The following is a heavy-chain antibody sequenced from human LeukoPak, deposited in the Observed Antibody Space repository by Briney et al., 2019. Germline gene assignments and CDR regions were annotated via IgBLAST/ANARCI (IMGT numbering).Heavy chain of an antibody. CDR3: ARGSSSWYPPNWFDP. V-gene: IGHV4-34*01. D-gene: IGHD6-13*01. J-gene: IGHJ5*02. Sequence: SETLSLTCAVDGGSFSGYYWSWIRQPPGNGLEWIGEINHSGSTNYNPSLKSRVTISVDTSKNQFSLKLSSVTAADTAVYYCARGSSSWYPPNWFDPWGQGTLVTVSS. CDR1: GGSFSGYY. CDR2: INHSGST.